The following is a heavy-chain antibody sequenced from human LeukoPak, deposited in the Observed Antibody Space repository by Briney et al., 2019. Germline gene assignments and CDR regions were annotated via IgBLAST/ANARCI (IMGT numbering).Heavy chain of an antibody. V-gene: IGHV4-39*07. J-gene: IGHJ4*02. CDR2: IDYSGTT. CDR3: VRDRGSSFWFYY. CDR1: GGSISSGNDY. Sequence: PSETLSLTCTVPGGSISSGNDYRGWIRQPPGKGQEWIGTIDYSGTTNYNPSLKSRVTISADTSKDQLSLTLTSVTAVDTAIYYCVRDRGSSFWFYYWGQGTLVIVSS. D-gene: IGHD6-6*01.